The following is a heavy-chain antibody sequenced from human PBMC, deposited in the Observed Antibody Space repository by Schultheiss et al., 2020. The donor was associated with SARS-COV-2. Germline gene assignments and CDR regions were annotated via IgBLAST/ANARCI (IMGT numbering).Heavy chain of an antibody. D-gene: IGHD3-9*01. CDR2: ISWNSGSI. J-gene: IGHJ4*02. CDR1: GFTFDDYA. CDR3: ARAAIDY. Sequence: GGSLRLSCAASGFTFDDYAMHWVRQAPGKGLEWVSGISWNSGSIGYADSVKGRFTISRDNAKNSLYLQMNSLRAEDTAVYYCARAAIDYWGQGTLVTVSS. V-gene: IGHV3-9*01.